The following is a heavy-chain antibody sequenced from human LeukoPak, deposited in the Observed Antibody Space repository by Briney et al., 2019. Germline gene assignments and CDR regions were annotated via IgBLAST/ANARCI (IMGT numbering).Heavy chain of an antibody. D-gene: IGHD3-3*01. CDR1: GGSISSGGYY. CDR3: ARDPTTITIFGVIHAFDI. Sequence: KPSETLSLTCTVSGGSISSGGYYWSWIRQHPGKGLEWIGYIYYSGSTYYNPSLKSRVTISVDTSKNQFSLKLSSVTAADTAVYYCARDPTTITIFGVIHAFDIWGQGTMVTVSS. CDR2: IYYSGST. V-gene: IGHV4-31*03. J-gene: IGHJ3*02.